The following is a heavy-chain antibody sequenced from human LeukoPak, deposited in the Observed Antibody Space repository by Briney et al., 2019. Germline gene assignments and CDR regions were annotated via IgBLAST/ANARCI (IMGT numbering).Heavy chain of an antibody. CDR1: GDSVSSNSAA. CDR3: ARDVGILTGYYKPEKYYFDY. J-gene: IGHJ4*02. Sequence: SQTLSLTCAISGDSVSSNSAAWNWIRQSPSRGLEWLGRTYYRSKWYNDYAVSVKSRITINQDTSKNQFSLQLNSVTPEDTAVYYCARDVGILTGYYKPEKYYFDYWGQGTLVTVSS. V-gene: IGHV6-1*01. CDR2: TYYRSKWYN. D-gene: IGHD3-9*01.